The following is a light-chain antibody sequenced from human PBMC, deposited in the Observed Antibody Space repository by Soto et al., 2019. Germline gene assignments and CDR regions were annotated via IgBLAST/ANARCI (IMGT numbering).Light chain of an antibody. Sequence: ELVLTQSPSTLSLSPGERATLSCRASQSVSSYLAWYQQKPGQAPRLLIYDASNRATGIPARFSGSGSVTDFTLTISSLEPEDFAVYYCQQRSNWPPALTFGGGTKVEIK. V-gene: IGKV3-11*01. CDR3: QQRSNWPPALT. CDR1: QSVSSY. CDR2: DAS. J-gene: IGKJ4*01.